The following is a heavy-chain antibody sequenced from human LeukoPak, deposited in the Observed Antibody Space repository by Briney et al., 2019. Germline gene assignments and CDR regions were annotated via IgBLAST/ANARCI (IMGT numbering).Heavy chain of an antibody. CDR2: IYSDGST. V-gene: IGHV3-66*01. Sequence: PGGSLRLSCAASGFTVSSNYMSWVRQAPGKGLEWVSLIYSDGSTYYADSVKDRFTISRDNSKNMMYLQMNSLRAEDTAVYYCARDGAVATIAAFDIWGQGTMVTVSS. D-gene: IGHD5-12*01. CDR1: GFTVSSNY. J-gene: IGHJ3*02. CDR3: ARDGAVATIAAFDI.